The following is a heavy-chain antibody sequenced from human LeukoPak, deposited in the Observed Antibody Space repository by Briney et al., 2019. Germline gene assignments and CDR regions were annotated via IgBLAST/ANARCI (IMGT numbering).Heavy chain of an antibody. Sequence: ASVKVSRKASGGTFSSYAISWVRQAPGHGLEWMGGIIPIFGTANYAQKFQGRVTITADESTSTAYMELSSLRSEDTAVYYCARYYYDSSGIFDYWGQGTLATVSS. D-gene: IGHD3-22*01. J-gene: IGHJ4*02. V-gene: IGHV1-69*01. CDR1: GGTFSSYA. CDR2: IIPIFGTA. CDR3: ARYYYDSSGIFDY.